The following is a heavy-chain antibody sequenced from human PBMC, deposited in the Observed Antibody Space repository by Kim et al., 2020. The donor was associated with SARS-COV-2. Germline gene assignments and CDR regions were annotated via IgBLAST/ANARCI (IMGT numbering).Heavy chain of an antibody. J-gene: IGHJ6*03. D-gene: IGHD3-3*01. CDR3: AREGRITIFGVVSPTVSDMDV. CDR2: ISSSSSSI. CDR1: GFTFSSYT. V-gene: IGHV3-21*01. Sequence: GGSLRLSCAASGFTFSSYTMNWVRQAPGKGLEWVSSISSSSSSISYADPVKARFTISRDNAKNSLYLQMNSLRAEDTAVYYCAREGRITIFGVVSPTVSDMDVWGKGTTVTVSS.